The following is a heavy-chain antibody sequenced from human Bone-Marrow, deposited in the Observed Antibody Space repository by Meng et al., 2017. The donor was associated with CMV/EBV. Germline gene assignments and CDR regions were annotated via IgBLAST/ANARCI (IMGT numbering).Heavy chain of an antibody. CDR2: ISSSGSTI. Sequence: GGSLRLSCAASGFTFSDYYMSWIRQAPGKGLEWVSYISSSGSTIYYADSVKGRFTISRDNAKNSLYLQMNSLRAEDTAVYYCARGVRYCSSTSCLWFAYWGQGKLVNVSS. D-gene: IGHD2-2*01. CDR3: ARGVRYCSSTSCLWFAY. V-gene: IGHV3-11*01. CDR1: GFTFSDYY. J-gene: IGHJ4*02.